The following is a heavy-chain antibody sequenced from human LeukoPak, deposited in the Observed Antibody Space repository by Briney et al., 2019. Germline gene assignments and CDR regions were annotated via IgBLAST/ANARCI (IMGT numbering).Heavy chain of an antibody. Sequence: GGSLRLSCAASGFTFSSYEMNWVRQAPGKGLEWVSYISSSGSTIYYADSVKGRFTISRDNAKNSMYLQMNSLRAEDTAVYYCASTSSGWYYWFDPWGQGTLVTVSS. CDR2: ISSSGSTI. CDR1: GFTFSSYE. V-gene: IGHV3-48*03. J-gene: IGHJ5*02. D-gene: IGHD6-19*01. CDR3: ASTSSGWYYWFDP.